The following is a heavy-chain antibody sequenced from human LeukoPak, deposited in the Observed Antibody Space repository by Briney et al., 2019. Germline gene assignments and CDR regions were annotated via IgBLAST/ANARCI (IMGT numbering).Heavy chain of an antibody. CDR1: GFTFRSYA. V-gene: IGHV3-23*01. CDR3: ARYENGGIDY. J-gene: IGHJ4*02. D-gene: IGHD2-15*01. Sequence: PGGSLRLSCTASGFTFRSYALSWVRQAPGKGLEWVSATTGSGDKLFYADSVKGRFTISRDNSKNTLYLQMNNLRAEDTAVYYCARYENGGIDYWGQGTLATVSS. CDR2: TTGSGDKL.